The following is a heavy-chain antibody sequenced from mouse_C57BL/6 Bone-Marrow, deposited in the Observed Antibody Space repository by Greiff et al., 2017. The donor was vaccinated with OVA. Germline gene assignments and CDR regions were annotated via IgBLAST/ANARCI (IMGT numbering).Heavy chain of an antibody. V-gene: IGHV1-50*01. Sequence: QVQLQQPGTELVKPGASVKLSCKASGYTFTSYWMPWVKQRPGQGLEWIGEIDPSDSYTNYNQKFKGKATLTVDTSSSTAYMQLSSLTSEDSAVYYCARIGAGFAYWGQGTLVTVSA. CDR1: GYTFTSYW. CDR3: ARIGAGFAY. J-gene: IGHJ3*01. CDR2: IDPSDSYT.